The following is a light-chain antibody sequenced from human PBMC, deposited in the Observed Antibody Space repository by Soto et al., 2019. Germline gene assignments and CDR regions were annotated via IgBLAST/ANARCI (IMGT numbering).Light chain of an antibody. CDR2: DAS. CDR3: QQYDNLIT. J-gene: IGKJ5*01. Sequence: IQMTQSTSSLCASVGDRVTITFQASQDISNYLNWYQQKPGKAPKLLIYDASNLETGVPSRFSGSGSGTDFTFTISSLQPEDIATYYCQQYDNLITFGQGRRLEIK. V-gene: IGKV1-33*01. CDR1: QDISNY.